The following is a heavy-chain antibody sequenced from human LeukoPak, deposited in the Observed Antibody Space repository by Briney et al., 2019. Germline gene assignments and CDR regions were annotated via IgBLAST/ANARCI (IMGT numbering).Heavy chain of an antibody. CDR1: GYTFTGHY. D-gene: IGHD2-2*01. CDR2: INPNSGGT. CDR3: AREIDCSSTSCYSGNAEYFQH. V-gene: IGHV1-2*02. Sequence: ASVKVSCKASGYTFTGHYMHWVRQAPGQGLEWMGWINPNSGGTNYAQKFQGRVTMTRDTSISTAYMELSRLRSDDTAVYYCAREIDCSSTSCYSGNAEYFQHWGQGTLVTVSS. J-gene: IGHJ1*01.